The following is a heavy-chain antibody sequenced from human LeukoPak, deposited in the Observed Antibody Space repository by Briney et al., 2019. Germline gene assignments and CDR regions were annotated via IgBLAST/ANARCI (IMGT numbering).Heavy chain of an antibody. V-gene: IGHV4-31*03. CDR3: ARAVSMQIWWETVFDP. Sequence: PSETLSLTCTVSGGSMTSGNYYWTWIRQRPGRGLEWIGHTFYTGSTYYNPSLKNRLSISVDTSKNQFSLNLTSVTAADTAVYFCARAVSMQIWWETVFDPWGQGTRVTVSS. CDR2: TFYTGST. J-gene: IGHJ5*02. CDR1: GGSMTSGNYY. D-gene: IGHD1-26*01.